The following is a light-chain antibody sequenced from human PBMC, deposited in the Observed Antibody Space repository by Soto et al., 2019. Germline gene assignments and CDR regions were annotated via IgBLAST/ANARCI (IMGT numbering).Light chain of an antibody. CDR2: KAS. V-gene: IGKV1-5*03. CDR3: QQYVSYPWT. CDR1: KGISTG. J-gene: IGKJ1*01. Sequence: TQMTQSLSTLSQFVEAKVTTTCRAVKGISTGLAWYQRKPGKAPKALIYKASSLESGVPSRFSGSGSGTEFTLTISSLQPDDSATYHCQQYVSYPWTFGQGTKVEIK.